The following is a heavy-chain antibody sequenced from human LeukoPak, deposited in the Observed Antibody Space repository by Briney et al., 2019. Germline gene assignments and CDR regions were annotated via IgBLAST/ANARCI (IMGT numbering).Heavy chain of an antibody. CDR2: INHNGNVN. D-gene: IGHD3-16*01. Sequence: GGSLRLSCAASGFTFSSYWMNWGRQAPGKGLEWVASINHNGNVNYYVDSVKGRFTISRDNAKNSLYLQMSNLRAEDTAVYFCGRGGGLDVWGQGATVTVSS. CDR1: GFTFSSYW. J-gene: IGHJ6*02. CDR3: GRGGGLDV. V-gene: IGHV3-7*03.